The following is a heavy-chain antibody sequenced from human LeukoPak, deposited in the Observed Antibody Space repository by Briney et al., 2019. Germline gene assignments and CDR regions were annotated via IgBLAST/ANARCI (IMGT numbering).Heavy chain of an antibody. D-gene: IGHD3-10*01. J-gene: IGHJ5*02. V-gene: IGHV4-31*03. Sequence: SETLSLTCTVSGGSISSGGYYWSWIRQHPGKGLEWIGYIYYTGSTYYNPSLKSRVTISVDTSKNQFSLKLSSVTAADTAVYYCARVLLYYGSGGGFDPWGQGTLVTVSS. CDR1: GGSISSGGYY. CDR2: IYYTGST. CDR3: ARVLLYYGSGGGFDP.